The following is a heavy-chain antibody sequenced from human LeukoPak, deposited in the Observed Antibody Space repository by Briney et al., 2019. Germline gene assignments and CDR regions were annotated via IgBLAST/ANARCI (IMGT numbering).Heavy chain of an antibody. CDR3: ARVGTTMILNWFDP. V-gene: IGHV1-46*01. CDR2: INPSGGST. CDR1: GYTFTSYY. D-gene: IGHD3-22*01. J-gene: IGHJ5*02. Sequence: GASLKVSCKASGYTFTSYYMHWVRQAPGQGPEWMGIINPSGGSTSYAQKFQGRVTMTTDTSTSTAYMELRSLRSDDTAVYYCARVGTTMILNWFDPWGQGTLVTVSS.